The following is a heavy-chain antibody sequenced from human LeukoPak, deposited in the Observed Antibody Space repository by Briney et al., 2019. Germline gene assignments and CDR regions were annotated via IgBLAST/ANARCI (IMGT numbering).Heavy chain of an antibody. V-gene: IGHV4-59*01. CDR3: ARVDGPYYDFWSGYSYYYGMDV. J-gene: IGHJ6*02. CDR2: IYYSGST. D-gene: IGHD3-3*01. CDR1: GGSISSYY. Sequence: SETLSLTCTVSGGSISSYYWSLIRQPPGKGLEWIGYIYYSGSTNYNPSLKSRVTISVDTSKNQFSLKLSSVTAADTAVYYCARVDGPYYDFWSGYSYYYGMDVWGQGTTVTVSS.